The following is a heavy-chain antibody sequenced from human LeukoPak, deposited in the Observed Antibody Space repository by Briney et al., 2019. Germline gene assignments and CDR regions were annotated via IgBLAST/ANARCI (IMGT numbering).Heavy chain of an antibody. Sequence: SQTLSLTCTVSGGSICSGSYYWSWIRQPAGKGLEWIGRIYTSGSTNYNPSLKSRVTISVDTSKNQFSLKLSSVTAADTAVYYCARDDYGDYYFDYWGQGTLVTVSS. D-gene: IGHD4-17*01. J-gene: IGHJ4*02. CDR1: GGSICSGSYY. V-gene: IGHV4-61*02. CDR2: IYTSGST. CDR3: ARDDYGDYYFDY.